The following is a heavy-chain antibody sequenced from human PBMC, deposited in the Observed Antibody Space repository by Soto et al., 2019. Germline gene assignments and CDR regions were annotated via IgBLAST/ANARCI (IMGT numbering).Heavy chain of an antibody. V-gene: IGHV1-2*02. CDR2: INPKSGGT. CDR3: ARDGVVPTMD. CDR1: GNSFTGYY. J-gene: IGHJ4*02. Sequence: QVQMVQCGAEVKKPGASVNVSCKASGNSFTGYYVHWVRQAPGQGLEWMGWINPKSGGTKYAQKLQGRVTMTRDTSINTAYMELSSLRSDDTAVYFCARDGVVPTMDWGQGTLVTVSS. D-gene: IGHD5-12*01.